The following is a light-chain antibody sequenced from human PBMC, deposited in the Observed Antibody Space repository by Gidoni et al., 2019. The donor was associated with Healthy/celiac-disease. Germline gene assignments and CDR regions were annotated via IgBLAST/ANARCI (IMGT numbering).Light chain of an antibody. CDR3: QQYYSTPLLT. J-gene: IGKJ4*01. CDR2: WAS. V-gene: IGKV4-1*01. CDR1: QSVLYSSNNKNY. Sequence: DIVMTQSPDCLAVSLGERATINCKSSQSVLYSSNNKNYLAWYQQKPGQPPKLLIYWASTRESGVPDRFSGSGSGTDFTLTISSLQAEDVAVYYCQQYYSTPLLTFGGGTKVEIK.